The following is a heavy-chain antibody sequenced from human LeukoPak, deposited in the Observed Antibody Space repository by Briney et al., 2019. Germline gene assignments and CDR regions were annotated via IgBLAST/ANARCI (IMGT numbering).Heavy chain of an antibody. CDR1: GYTFTSYF. CDR2: INPSGGSA. J-gene: IGHJ6*02. D-gene: IGHD2-15*01. CDR3: ARESCSGGSCPYYYYGMDV. Sequence: ASVKVSCKASGYTFTSYFIHWVRQAPGQGFEWMGIINPSGGSANYAQTFQGGVTMTRDTSTSTVYMEMSSLRSEDTAVYYCARESCSGGSCPYYYYGMDVWGQGTTVTVSS. V-gene: IGHV1-46*01.